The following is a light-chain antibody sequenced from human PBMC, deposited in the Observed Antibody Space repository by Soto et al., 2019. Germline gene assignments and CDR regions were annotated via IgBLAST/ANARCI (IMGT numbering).Light chain of an antibody. J-gene: IGLJ1*01. Sequence: QSALTQPRSVSGSPGQSVTISCPGTSSDVGGYNFVSWYQQHPGKAPKVMIYDVSKRPSGVPDRLCGSKSGNTASLTISGLQAEDEADYYCCSYAGSYTWVFETGTKLTVL. CDR2: DVS. CDR3: CSYAGSYTWV. V-gene: IGLV2-11*02. CDR1: SSDVGGYNF.